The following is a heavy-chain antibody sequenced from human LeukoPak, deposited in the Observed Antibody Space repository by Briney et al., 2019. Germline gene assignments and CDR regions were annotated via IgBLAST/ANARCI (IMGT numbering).Heavy chain of an antibody. Sequence: ASVKVSCKSSGYRFTDYYINWVRQAPGQGLEWMGWINPNYNSGGTNYAQNFQGRVTMTGDTSISTAYMELRSLRSDDTAVYFCARSGVTGTWFSAYWGQGTLVTVSS. CDR2: INPNYNSGGT. V-gene: IGHV1-2*02. CDR1: GYRFTDYY. CDR3: ARSGVTGTWFSAY. J-gene: IGHJ4*02. D-gene: IGHD1-7*01.